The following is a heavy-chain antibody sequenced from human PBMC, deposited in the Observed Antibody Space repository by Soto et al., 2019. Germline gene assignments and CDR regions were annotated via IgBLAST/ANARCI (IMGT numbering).Heavy chain of an antibody. CDR3: VRQGIDYLHGLVDV. CDR1: SGPDRSHN. J-gene: IGHJ6*02. CDR2: VYYTGDT. D-gene: IGHD4-17*01. V-gene: IGHV4-59*08. Sequence: QVQLQQSGPRLVKPSETLSLTCTVSSGPDRSHNWGWIRQPPGRGLEWIGYVYYTGDTAYNPSLRSRASISADTSTNDISLSLSSVTAADTAVYYCVRQGIDYLHGLVDVGGQGTTVSVSS.